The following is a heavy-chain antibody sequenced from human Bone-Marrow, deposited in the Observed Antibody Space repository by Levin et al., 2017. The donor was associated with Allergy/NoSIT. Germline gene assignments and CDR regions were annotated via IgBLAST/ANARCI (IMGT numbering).Heavy chain of an antibody. V-gene: IGHV1-69*01. CDR2: IIPIFGTA. J-gene: IGHJ4*02. CDR3: ARARYDILTGYLDY. Sequence: KISCKASGGTFSSYAISWVRQAPGQGLEWMGGIIPIFGTANYAQKFQGRVTITADESTSTAYMELSSLRSEDTAVYYCARARYDILTGYLDYWGQGTLVTVSS. CDR1: GGTFSSYA. D-gene: IGHD3-9*01.